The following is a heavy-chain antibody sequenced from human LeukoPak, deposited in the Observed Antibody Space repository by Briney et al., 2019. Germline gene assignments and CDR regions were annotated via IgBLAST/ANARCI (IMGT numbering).Heavy chain of an antibody. Sequence: PGGSLRLSCTASGFIFSSYEMNWVRQAPGKGLEWVSYISSSGGTIYYADSVKGRFTISRDNAKNSLYLQMNSLRAEDTAVYYCARMGVGGYYGTFDYWGQGTLVTVSS. J-gene: IGHJ4*02. CDR3: ARMGVGGYYGTFDY. D-gene: IGHD3-10*01. CDR2: ISSSGGTI. V-gene: IGHV3-48*03. CDR1: GFIFSSYE.